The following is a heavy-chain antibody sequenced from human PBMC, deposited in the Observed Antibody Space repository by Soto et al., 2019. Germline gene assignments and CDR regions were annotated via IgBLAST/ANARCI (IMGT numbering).Heavy chain of an antibody. CDR1: GFTFSSYD. CDR2: IGTAGDT. CDR3: ARGGAARGKAYYYYYYYMDV. V-gene: IGHV3-13*01. D-gene: IGHD6-6*01. J-gene: IGHJ6*03. Sequence: GGSLRLSCAASGFTFSSYDMHWVRQATGKGLEWVSAIGTAGDTYYPGSVKGRFTISRENAKNSLYLQMNSLRAGDTAVYYCARGGAARGKAYYYYYYYMDVWGKGTTVTVSS.